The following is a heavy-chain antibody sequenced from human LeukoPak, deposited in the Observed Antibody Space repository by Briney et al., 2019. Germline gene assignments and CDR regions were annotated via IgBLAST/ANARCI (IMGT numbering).Heavy chain of an antibody. J-gene: IGHJ4*02. CDR2: ISGSGGST. D-gene: IGHD3-10*01. Sequence: GGAPRLSRGAPGVTLCSYAISWGRPAPREGVEWVSAISGSGGSTYYADSVKGRFTISRDNSKNTLYLQMNSLRAEDTAVYYCARRRLRGEIDYWGQGTLVTVSS. V-gene: IGHV3-23*01. CDR3: ARRRLRGEIDY. CDR1: GVTLCSYA.